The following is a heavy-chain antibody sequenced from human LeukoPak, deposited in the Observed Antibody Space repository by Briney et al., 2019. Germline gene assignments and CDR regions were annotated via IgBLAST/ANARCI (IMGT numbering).Heavy chain of an antibody. V-gene: IGHV3-30*04. CDR1: GFTFSSYA. D-gene: IGHD3-22*01. J-gene: IGHJ1*01. CDR2: ISYDGTNK. Sequence: GGSLRLSCAASGFTFSSYAMHWVRQAPGKGLEWVAFISYDGTNKYYADSVKGRFTISRDNSKNTLYLQMNSLRAEDTAVYYCAKDGHYDSSGFTLQYWGQGTLVTVSS. CDR3: AKDGHYDSSGFTLQY.